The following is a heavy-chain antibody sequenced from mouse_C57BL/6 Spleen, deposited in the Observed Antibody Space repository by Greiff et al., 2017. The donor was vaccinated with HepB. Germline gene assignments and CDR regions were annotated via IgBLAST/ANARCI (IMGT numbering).Heavy chain of an antibody. CDR3: APHYYGSSYDYAMDY. CDR2: IWTGGGT. D-gene: IGHD1-1*01. J-gene: IGHJ4*01. Sequence: VMLVESGPGLVAPSQSLSITCTVSGFSLTSYAISWVRQPPGKGLEWLGVIWTGGGTNYNSALKSRLSISKDNSKSQVFLKMNSLQTDDTARYYCAPHYYGSSYDYAMDYWGQGTSVTVSS. V-gene: IGHV2-9-1*01. CDR1: GFSLTSYA.